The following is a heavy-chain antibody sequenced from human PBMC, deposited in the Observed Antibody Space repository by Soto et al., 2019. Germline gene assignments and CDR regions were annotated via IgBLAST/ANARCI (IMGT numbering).Heavy chain of an antibody. CDR1: GFTFSSYA. CDR2: ISGSGGST. D-gene: IGHD4-4*01. CDR3: AKDFHSTYHHDAFDI. V-gene: IGHV3-23*01. Sequence: GGSLRLSCAASGFTFSSYAMSWVRQASGKGLEWVSAISGSGGSTYYADSVKGRFTISRDNSKNTLYLQMNSLRAEDTAVYYCAKDFHSTYHHDAFDIWGQGTMVTVSS. J-gene: IGHJ3*02.